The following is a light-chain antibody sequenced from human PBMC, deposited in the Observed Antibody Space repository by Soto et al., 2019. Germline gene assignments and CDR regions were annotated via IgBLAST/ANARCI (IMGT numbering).Light chain of an antibody. CDR3: SSYTSYNKGVT. V-gene: IGLV2-14*01. Sequence: QSALTQPASVSGSPGQSITISCTGTSSDVGYYNYVSWYQQHPGKVPKLMIYDVSNRPSGVSNRFSGSKSGNTASLTISGLQAEDEADYYCSSYTSYNKGVTFGGGTKLTVL. CDR1: SSDVGYYNY. CDR2: DVS. J-gene: IGLJ2*01.